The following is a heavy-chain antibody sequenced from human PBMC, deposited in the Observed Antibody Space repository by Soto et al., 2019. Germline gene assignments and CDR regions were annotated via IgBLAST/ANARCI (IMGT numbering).Heavy chain of an antibody. D-gene: IGHD3-10*01. CDR1: GYTFTVYY. Sequence: ASVKVSCKASGYTFTVYYMHWVRQAPGQGLEWMGWINPNSGGTNYAQKFQGWVTMTRDTSISTAYMELSRLRSDDTAVYYCARVHYYGSETFDYWGQGTLVTVSS. V-gene: IGHV1-2*04. CDR3: ARVHYYGSETFDY. J-gene: IGHJ4*02. CDR2: INPNSGGT.